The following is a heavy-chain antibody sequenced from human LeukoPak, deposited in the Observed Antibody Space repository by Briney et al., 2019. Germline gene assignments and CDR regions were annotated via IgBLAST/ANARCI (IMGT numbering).Heavy chain of an antibody. CDR3: ARGRNHDFWSGYYRNWFDP. CDR1: GYGFTSHD. CDR2: MNPKSGNT. J-gene: IGHJ5*02. V-gene: IGHV1-8*01. D-gene: IGHD3-3*01. Sequence: ASVKVSCKASGYGFTSHDINWVRQATGQGLAWLGWMNPKSGNTVLAQKFQGRVTMTRNTAISTAYMELTSLRSDDTAVYYCARGRNHDFWSGYYRNWFDPWGQGTLVTVSS.